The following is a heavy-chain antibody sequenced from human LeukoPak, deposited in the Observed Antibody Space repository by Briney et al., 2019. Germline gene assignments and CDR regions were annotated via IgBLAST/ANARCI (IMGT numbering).Heavy chain of an antibody. V-gene: IGHV1-2*02. J-gene: IGHJ5*02. Sequence: ASVKVSCKATGYTFTGYYMHWVRQAPGQGLEWVGWINPNSGGTNYAQKFRGRVTMTRDTSISTAYMELSRLRSDDTAVYYFARDNVPVVRGSSSWYIPWFDPWGQGTLVTVSS. D-gene: IGHD6-13*01. CDR2: INPNSGGT. CDR3: ARDNVPVVRGSSSWYIPWFDP. CDR1: GYTFTGYY.